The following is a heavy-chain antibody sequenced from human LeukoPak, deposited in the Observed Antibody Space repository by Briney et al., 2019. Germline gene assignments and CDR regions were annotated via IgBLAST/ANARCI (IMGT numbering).Heavy chain of an antibody. V-gene: IGHV3-7*01. D-gene: IGHD1-26*01. CDR2: ISQDGSEK. Sequence: PGGSLRLSCGASGFTFSSYWMSWVRQAPGKGLEWVANISQDGSEKYYVDSVKGRFTISRDNAKNSLYLQMNSLRAEDTAVYYCARDPYSGAYYEGYYYYYMDVWGKGTTVTVSS. J-gene: IGHJ6*03. CDR3: ARDPYSGAYYEGYYYYYMDV. CDR1: GFTFSSYW.